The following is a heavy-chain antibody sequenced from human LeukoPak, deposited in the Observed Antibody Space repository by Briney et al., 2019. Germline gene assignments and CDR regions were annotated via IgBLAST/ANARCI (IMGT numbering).Heavy chain of an antibody. V-gene: IGHV1-69*01. CDR3: ARESGRNYGDSIDY. Sequence: WASVKVSCKASGGTFSSYAISWVRQAPGQGLEWMGGIIPIFGTANYAQKFQGRVTITADESTSTAYMELSSPRSEDTAVYYCARESGRNYGDSIDYWGQGTLVTVSS. J-gene: IGHJ4*02. CDR1: GGTFSSYA. D-gene: IGHD4-17*01. CDR2: IIPIFGTA.